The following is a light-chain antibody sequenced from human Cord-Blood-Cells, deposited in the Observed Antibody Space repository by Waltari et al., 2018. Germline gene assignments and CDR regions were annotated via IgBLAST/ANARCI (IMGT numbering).Light chain of an antibody. Sequence: EIVMTQSPATLSVSTGERATLSCRASQSVSSNLAWYQQKPGQAPRLLSYGASTRATGIPARFSGSGSGTEFTLTISRLQSEDFAVYYCQQYNNWPPVTFGQGTRLEIK. J-gene: IGKJ5*01. CDR3: QQYNNWPPVT. CDR2: GAS. V-gene: IGKV3-15*01. CDR1: QSVSSN.